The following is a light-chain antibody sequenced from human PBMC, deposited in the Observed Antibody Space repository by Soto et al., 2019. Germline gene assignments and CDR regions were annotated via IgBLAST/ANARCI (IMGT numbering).Light chain of an antibody. J-gene: IGLJ1*01. CDR1: RSNIGAGYD. CDR3: QSYDSSLSGYV. Sequence: QSVLTQPPSVSGAPGQRVTISCTGSRSNIGAGYDVHWYQQLPGTAPKLLIYGNINGPSGAPDRFSGSKSGTSASLAITGLQDEDEADYYCQSYDSSLSGYVFGTGTKVTVL. CDR2: GNI. V-gene: IGLV1-40*01.